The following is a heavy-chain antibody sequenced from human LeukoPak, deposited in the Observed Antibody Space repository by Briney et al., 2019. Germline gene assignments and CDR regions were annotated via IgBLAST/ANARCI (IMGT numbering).Heavy chain of an antibody. CDR2: ISYDGSNK. Sequence: GRSLRLSCAASGFTFFTYSMHWVRQAPGKGLEGVAVISYDGSNKYYADSVKGRLTIYRDNSKNTLYLQMSSLTPDDTAVYYCARGVTEDRGVAQFHSWGQGAPVTVSS. CDR3: ARGVTEDRGVAQFHS. V-gene: IGHV3-30*04. D-gene: IGHD3-3*01. J-gene: IGHJ4*02. CDR1: GFTFFTYS.